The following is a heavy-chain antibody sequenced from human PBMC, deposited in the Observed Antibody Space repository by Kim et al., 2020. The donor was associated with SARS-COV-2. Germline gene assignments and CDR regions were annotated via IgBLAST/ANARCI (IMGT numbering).Heavy chain of an antibody. Sequence: GGSLRLSCAASGFTFSSYWMSWVRQAPGKGLEWVANIKQDGSEKYYVDSVKGRFTISRDNAKNSLYLQMNSLRAEDTAVYYCAREIGYSSSWYFRWFDPWGQGTLVTVSS. D-gene: IGHD6-13*01. CDR3: AREIGYSSSWYFRWFDP. V-gene: IGHV3-7*03. CDR2: IKQDGSEK. CDR1: GFTFSSYW. J-gene: IGHJ5*02.